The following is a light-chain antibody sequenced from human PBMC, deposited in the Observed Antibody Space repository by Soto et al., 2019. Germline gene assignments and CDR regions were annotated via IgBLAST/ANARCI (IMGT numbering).Light chain of an antibody. J-gene: IGLJ1*01. CDR3: SSYTSSSTPYV. CDR2: EVS. V-gene: IGLV2-14*01. CDR1: SSDVGGYNY. Sequence: QSALTQPASVSGSPGQSITISCTGTSSDVGGYNYVSWYQQHPGKAPKLMISEVSNRPSGLSNRFSGSKSGNTASLTISGLQAEDEADYSCSSYTSSSTPYVFGTGTKLTVL.